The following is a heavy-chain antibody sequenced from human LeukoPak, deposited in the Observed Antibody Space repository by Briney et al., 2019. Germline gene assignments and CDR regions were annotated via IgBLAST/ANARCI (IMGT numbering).Heavy chain of an antibody. J-gene: IGHJ3*02. Sequence: PGGSLRLSCAASGFTFDDYAIHWVRQAPGKGLEWVSGISWNSKNIVYADSEKGRFTISRDNAKNSLYLQMSSLRTEDTALYYCARDMRGSSRNDAFDIWGQGTMVTVSS. CDR1: GFTFDDYA. CDR3: ARDMRGSSRNDAFDI. D-gene: IGHD1-26*01. V-gene: IGHV3-9*01. CDR2: ISWNSKNI.